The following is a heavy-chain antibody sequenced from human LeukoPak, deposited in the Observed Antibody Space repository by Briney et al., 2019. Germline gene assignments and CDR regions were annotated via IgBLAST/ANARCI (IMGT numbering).Heavy chain of an antibody. D-gene: IGHD3-22*01. CDR3: AKRGYDSSGYSIYWYFDL. CDR2: TYSDGST. Sequence: GGSLRLSCAASGFTVSNIYMNWVRQVPGKGLEWVSVTYSDGSTYYADSVKGRFTISRDNSKNTLYLQMNSLGAEDTAVYYCAKRGYDSSGYSIYWYFDLWGRGTLVTVSS. CDR1: GFTVSNIY. V-gene: IGHV3-53*01. J-gene: IGHJ2*01.